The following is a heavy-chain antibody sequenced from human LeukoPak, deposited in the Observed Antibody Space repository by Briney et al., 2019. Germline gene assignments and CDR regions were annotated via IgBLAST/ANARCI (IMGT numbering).Heavy chain of an antibody. Sequence: SQTLSLTCDISGDTVSSNSAAWNWIRQSPSRGLEWLGRTYYRSKWYYDYAVSVKSRITISPDTSKNQFSLQLNSVTADDTAVYYCARGFAVDFWGQGTMVTVSS. J-gene: IGHJ3*01. CDR2: TYYRSKWYY. V-gene: IGHV6-1*01. CDR3: ARGFAVDF. CDR1: GDTVSSNSAA.